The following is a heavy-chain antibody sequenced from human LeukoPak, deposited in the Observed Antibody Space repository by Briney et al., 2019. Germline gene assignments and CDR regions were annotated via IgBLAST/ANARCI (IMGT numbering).Heavy chain of an antibody. Sequence: SETLSLTCTVSGGSISSVDWFSWVRQPPRKGLEWIGEIYLGGIINYNPSLKSRVTISVDKTNNQFSLKLSSVTAADTAVYYCASHNIRLSKDAFDIWGQGTMVTVSS. D-gene: IGHD1-14*01. V-gene: IGHV4-4*02. CDR1: GGSISSVDW. CDR3: ASHNIRLSKDAFDI. J-gene: IGHJ3*02. CDR2: IYLGGII.